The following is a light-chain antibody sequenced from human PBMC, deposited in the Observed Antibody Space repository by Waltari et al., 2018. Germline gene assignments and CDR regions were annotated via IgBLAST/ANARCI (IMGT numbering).Light chain of an antibody. CDR2: WTS. CDR3: QQYYSIPYT. Sequence: DIVMTQSPEYLAVSLGERATIHCKSSQSLLHLPNNEFYLAWYQKKPGQSPKLLVHWTSTRESGVTDRISGSGSEREITRSISSLQAEDVAVYYCQQYYSIPYTFGQGTRLEI. V-gene: IGKV4-1*01. J-gene: IGKJ2*01. CDR1: QSLLHLPNNEFY.